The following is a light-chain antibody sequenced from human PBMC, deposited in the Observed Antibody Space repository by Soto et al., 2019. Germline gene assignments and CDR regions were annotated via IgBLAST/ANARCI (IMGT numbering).Light chain of an antibody. Sequence: EIVLTQSPATLSLSPGESATLSCRASQSVDNYLAWYQQKPGQAPRLLIYDATNRATDIPARFSGSGSGTDFTLTISSLEPEDFAVYYCQQRSNWLFTFGPGTKVDIK. V-gene: IGKV3-11*01. CDR2: DAT. J-gene: IGKJ3*01. CDR1: QSVDNY. CDR3: QQRSNWLFT.